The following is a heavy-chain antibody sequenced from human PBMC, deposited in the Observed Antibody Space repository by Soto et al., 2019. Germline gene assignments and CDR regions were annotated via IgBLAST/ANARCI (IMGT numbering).Heavy chain of an antibody. D-gene: IGHD5-18*01. V-gene: IGHV3-30*03. J-gene: IGHJ4*02. Sequence: QAQLVESGGGVVQPGRSLRLSCAASGFAFSSYGMHWVRQAPGTGLGWVAVISYDGSLQHYADSVKGRFTISRDNSQNMVLLQMSSLRAEDTAVYYCVSDRGYGHASVPYSWGQGTLVSVSS. CDR1: GFAFSSYG. CDR3: VSDRGYGHASVPYS. CDR2: ISYDGSLQ.